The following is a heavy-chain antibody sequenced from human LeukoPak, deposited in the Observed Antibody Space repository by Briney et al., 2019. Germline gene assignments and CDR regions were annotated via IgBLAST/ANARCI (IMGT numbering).Heavy chain of an antibody. V-gene: IGHV3-7*01. Sequence: GGSLRLSCETSGFIFSNCWMTWVRQAPGKGLEWVANIKTDGSEKYYADSVKGRFTISRDNAKSSLYLQMNSLRAEDTAVYYCARFGELFTDDFYYGVDVWGQGTTVTVSS. CDR2: IKTDGSEK. CDR1: GFIFSNCW. CDR3: ARFGELFTDDFYYGVDV. J-gene: IGHJ6*02. D-gene: IGHD3-10*01.